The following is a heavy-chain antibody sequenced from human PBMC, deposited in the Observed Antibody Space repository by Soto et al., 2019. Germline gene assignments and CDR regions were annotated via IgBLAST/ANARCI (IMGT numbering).Heavy chain of an antibody. D-gene: IGHD3-22*01. CDR2: ISAYNGNT. J-gene: IGHJ5*02. V-gene: IGHV1-18*01. CDR3: ARVGGYYDSSGYFGWFDP. CDR1: GYTFTSYG. Sequence: ASVKVSCKASGYTFTSYGISWVRQAPGQGFEWMGWISAYNGNTNYAQKLQGRVTMTTDTSTSTAYMELRSLRSDDTAVYYCARVGGYYDSSGYFGWFDPWGQGTLVTVS.